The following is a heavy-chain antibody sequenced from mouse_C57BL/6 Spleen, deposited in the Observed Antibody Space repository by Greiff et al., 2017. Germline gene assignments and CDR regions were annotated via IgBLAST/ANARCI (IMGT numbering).Heavy chain of an antibody. Sequence: EVKLQQSGPELVKPGASVKISCKASGYSFTDYNMNWVKQSNGKSLEWIGVINPNYGTTSYNQKFKGKATLTVDQSTSTAYMQLNSLTSEDSAVYYCARTDDYAYYAMDYWGQGTSVTVSS. D-gene: IGHD2-4*01. V-gene: IGHV1-39*01. CDR2: INPNYGTT. CDR1: GYSFTDYN. J-gene: IGHJ4*01. CDR3: ARTDDYAYYAMDY.